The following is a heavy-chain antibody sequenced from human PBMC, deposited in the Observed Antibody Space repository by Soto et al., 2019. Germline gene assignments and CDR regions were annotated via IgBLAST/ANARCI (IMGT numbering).Heavy chain of an antibody. J-gene: IGHJ3*02. Sequence: PGGSLRLSCAASGFTFSSYGMHWVRQAPGKGLEWVAVIWYDGSNKYYADSVKGRFTISRDNSKNTLYLQMNSLRAEDTAVYYCARDRGDYVWGSYRSDAFDIWVPVTMVAVS. CDR3: ARDRGDYVWGSYRSDAFDI. D-gene: IGHD3-16*02. CDR1: GFTFSSYG. V-gene: IGHV3-33*01. CDR2: IWYDGSNK.